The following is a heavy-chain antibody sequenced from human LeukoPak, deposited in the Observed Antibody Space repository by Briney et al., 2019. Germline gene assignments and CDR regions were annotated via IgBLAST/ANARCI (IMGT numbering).Heavy chain of an antibody. J-gene: IGHJ4*02. Sequence: PGGSLRLSCAASGFTFSSYAMSWVRQAPGKGLEWVSYISSSGSTIYCADSVKGRFTISRDNAKNSLYLQMNSLRAEDTAVYYCAREYPYYDILTGRYYYFDYWGQGTLVTVSS. D-gene: IGHD3-9*01. CDR2: ISSSGSTI. CDR1: GFTFSSYA. V-gene: IGHV3-48*03. CDR3: AREYPYYDILTGRYYYFDY.